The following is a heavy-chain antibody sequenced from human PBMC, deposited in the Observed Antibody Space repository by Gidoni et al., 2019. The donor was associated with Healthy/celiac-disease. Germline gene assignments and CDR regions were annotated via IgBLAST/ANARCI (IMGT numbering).Heavy chain of an antibody. Sequence: VQLLESGGGLVQPRGSLSLSCAASGFTFSSYAMSWVRQAPGKGLEWVSAISGSGGSTYYADSVKGRFTISRDNSKNTLYLQMNSLRAEDTAVYYCAKSITMIVVVITGDYWGQGTLVTVSS. CDR2: ISGSGGST. CDR3: AKSITMIVVVITGDY. J-gene: IGHJ4*02. V-gene: IGHV3-23*01. CDR1: GFTFSSYA. D-gene: IGHD3-22*01.